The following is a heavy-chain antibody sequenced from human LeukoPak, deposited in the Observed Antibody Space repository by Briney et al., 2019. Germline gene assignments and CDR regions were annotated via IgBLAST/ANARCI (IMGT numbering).Heavy chain of an antibody. J-gene: IGHJ6*02. CDR2: IYPGASDT. Sequence: GESLKISCKGSGYSFTSYWIAWVRQMPGKGLEWMGIIYPGASDTRYSPSFQGQVTISADKSISTAYLQWSSLKASDTAMYYCARRNYYDSSGYYLRNGMDVWGQGTTVTVSS. CDR3: ARRNYYDSSGYYLRNGMDV. V-gene: IGHV5-51*01. D-gene: IGHD3-22*01. CDR1: GYSFTSYW.